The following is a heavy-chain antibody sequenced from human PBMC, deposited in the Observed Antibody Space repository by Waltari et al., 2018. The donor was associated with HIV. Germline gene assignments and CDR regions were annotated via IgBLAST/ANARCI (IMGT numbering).Heavy chain of an antibody. Sequence: QLQLQESGPGLVKPPETLSLTCTVSGGSISGSTYYWGWIRQPPGKGREWIGSIYYSVSTYYTPSLKRRATIAVDTSKSQFSLKLSSVTAADTAVYYCATTLNILSGLNWFDPWGQGTLVTVSS. J-gene: IGHJ5*02. CDR2: IYYSVST. D-gene: IGHD3-9*01. CDR3: ATTLNILSGLNWFDP. V-gene: IGHV4-39*01. CDR1: GGSISGSTYY.